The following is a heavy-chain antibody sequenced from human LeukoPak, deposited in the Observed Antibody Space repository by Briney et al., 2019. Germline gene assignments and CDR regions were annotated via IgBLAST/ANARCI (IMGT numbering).Heavy chain of an antibody. CDR2: IYYTGST. CDR3: ARVYQSAEYYFDY. D-gene: IGHD2-2*01. Sequence: SETLSLTCTVSGGSIDSYYWSWIRQPPGEGLGWIGYIYYTGSTEYHPSLKSRVTISLDTSKNHFSLKLTSVTAADTAVYYCARVYQSAEYYFDYWGQGNLVSVSS. J-gene: IGHJ4*02. V-gene: IGHV4-59*01. CDR1: GGSIDSYY.